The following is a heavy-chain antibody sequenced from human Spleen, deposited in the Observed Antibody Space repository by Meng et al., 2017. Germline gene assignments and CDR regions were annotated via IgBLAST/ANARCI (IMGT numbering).Heavy chain of an antibody. D-gene: IGHD6-13*01. J-gene: IGHJ4*02. V-gene: IGHV2-5*04. CDR2: TYWNEDK. CDR1: GFSLSTNGVG. Sequence: SGPTLVKPTQTLTLTCTFSGFSLSTNGVGVGWIRQPPGKALEWLALTYWNEDKHYSPPLKRRLTITKDTSKNQLVRTMTNMDPVDTGTYFCVHQTYSRSVDYWGQGTLVTVSS. CDR3: VHQTYSRSVDY.